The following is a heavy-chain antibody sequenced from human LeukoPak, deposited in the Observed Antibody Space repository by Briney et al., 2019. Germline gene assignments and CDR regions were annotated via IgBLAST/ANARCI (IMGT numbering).Heavy chain of an antibody. J-gene: IGHJ4*02. CDR2: ISSSSSTI. D-gene: IGHD3-10*01. Sequence: GGSLRLSCAASGFTFSSYSMNWVRQAPGKGLEWVSYISSSSSTIYYADSVKGRFTISRDNAKNSLYLQMNSLRAEDTAVYYCARDHYYYGSGNMGAFWGQGTLVTVSS. V-gene: IGHV3-48*04. CDR1: GFTFSSYS. CDR3: ARDHYYYGSGNMGAF.